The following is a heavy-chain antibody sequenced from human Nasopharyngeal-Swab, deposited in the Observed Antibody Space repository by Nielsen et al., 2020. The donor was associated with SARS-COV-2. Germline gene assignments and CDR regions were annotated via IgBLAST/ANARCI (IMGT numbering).Heavy chain of an antibody. D-gene: IGHD5-12*01. CDR3: AKGDVDIVATIDY. Sequence: GESLKISCAASGFTFSSYAMSWVRQDQGKGLEWVSAISGSGSSTYYADSVKGRFTISRDNSKNTLYLQMNSLRAEDTAVYYCAKGDVDIVATIDYWGQGTLVTVSS. CDR2: ISGSGSST. CDR1: GFTFSSYA. V-gene: IGHV3-23*01. J-gene: IGHJ4*02.